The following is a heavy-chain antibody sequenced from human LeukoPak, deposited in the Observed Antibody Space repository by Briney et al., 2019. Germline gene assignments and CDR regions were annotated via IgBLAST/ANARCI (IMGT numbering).Heavy chain of an antibody. J-gene: IGHJ4*02. V-gene: IGHV3-23*01. CDR3: AKGGTTIDYFDY. Sequence: GGSLRLSCAASGFTFSSYAMSWVHQAPGKGLEWVSAISGSGGSTYYADSVKGRPTISRDNSKNTLYLQMNSLRAEDTAVYYCAKGGTTIDYFDYWGQGTLVTVSS. D-gene: IGHD1-7*01. CDR1: GFTFSSYA. CDR2: ISGSGGST.